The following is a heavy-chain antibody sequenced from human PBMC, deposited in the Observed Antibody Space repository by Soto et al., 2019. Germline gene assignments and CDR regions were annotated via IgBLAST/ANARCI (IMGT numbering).Heavy chain of an antibody. CDR2: IKQDGSEK. Sequence: EVQLVESGGGLVQPGGSLRLSCVASGITFSSYWMSWVRQAPGEGLEWVANIKQDGSEKYYVESVTGRFTISRDNTKRALYLQMNTLRVEDTAVYYGASGRGLDVWGQGTTVTVSS. J-gene: IGHJ6*02. V-gene: IGHV3-7*01. CDR1: GITFSSYW. CDR3: ASGRGLDV.